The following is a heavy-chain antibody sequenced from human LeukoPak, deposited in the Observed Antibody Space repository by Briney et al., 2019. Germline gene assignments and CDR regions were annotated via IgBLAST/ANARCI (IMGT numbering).Heavy chain of an antibody. J-gene: IGHJ5*02. V-gene: IGHV3-23*01. D-gene: IGHD6-6*01. CDR3: AKIRQLVRDNWFDP. CDR2: ISGSGGST. Sequence: GGSLRLSRAASGFTFSSYAMSWVRQAPGKGLEWVSAISGSGGSTYYADSVKGRFTISRDNSKNTLYLQMNSLRAEDTAVYYCAKIRQLVRDNWFDPWGQGTLVTVSS. CDR1: GFTFSSYA.